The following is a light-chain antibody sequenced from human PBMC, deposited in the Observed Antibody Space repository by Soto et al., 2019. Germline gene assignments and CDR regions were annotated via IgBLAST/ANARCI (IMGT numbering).Light chain of an antibody. CDR1: QGSSSY. J-gene: IGKJ3*01. Sequence: IQLTQSPSSRSASVGDRVTITCRASQGSSSYLAWYQQKPGKAPKLLIYAASTLQSGVPSRFSGSGSGTDFTLTISSLQPEDFATYYCQQLNSYPPFTFGPGTKVDIK. CDR2: AAS. CDR3: QQLNSYPPFT. V-gene: IGKV1-9*01.